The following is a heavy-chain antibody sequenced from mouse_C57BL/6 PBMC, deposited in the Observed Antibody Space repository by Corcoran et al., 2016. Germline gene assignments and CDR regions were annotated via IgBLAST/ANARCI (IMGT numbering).Heavy chain of an antibody. CDR3: ARSLLSYYYDYDVDY. CDR2: INTYSGVP. Sequence: QIQLVQSGPELKKPGETVKISCKASGYTFTTYGMSWVKQAPGKGLKWMGWINTYSGVPTYADDFKGRFAFSLETSASTAYLQINNLKNEDTATYFCARSLLSYYYDYDVDYWGQGTTLTVSS. V-gene: IGHV9-3*01. CDR1: GYTFTTYG. D-gene: IGHD2-4*01. J-gene: IGHJ2*01.